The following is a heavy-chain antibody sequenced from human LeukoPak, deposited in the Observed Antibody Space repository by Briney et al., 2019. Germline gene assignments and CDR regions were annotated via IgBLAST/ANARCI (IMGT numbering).Heavy chain of an antibody. CDR3: AKGELQLPSYFDY. D-gene: IGHD6-13*01. CDR1: GFTFSSYA. Sequence: GGSLRLSCAASGFTFSSYAMSWVRQAPGKGLEWVSAMSGSGGSTYYADSVKGRFTISRDNSKNTLYLQMNSLRAEDTAVYYCAKGELQLPSYFDYWGQGTLVTVSS. V-gene: IGHV3-23*01. CDR2: MSGSGGST. J-gene: IGHJ4*02.